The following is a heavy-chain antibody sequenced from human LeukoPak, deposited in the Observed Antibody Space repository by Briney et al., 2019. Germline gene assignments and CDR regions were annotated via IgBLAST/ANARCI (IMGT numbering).Heavy chain of an antibody. Sequence: GGSLRLSCAASGFTFSSYAMSWVRQAPGKGLEWVSAISGSGGSTYYADSVKGRFTISRDNSKNTLYLQMNSLRAEDTAVYYCARSPPGYSSSWYLHYWGQGTLVTVSS. V-gene: IGHV3-23*01. J-gene: IGHJ4*02. D-gene: IGHD6-13*01. CDR3: ARSPPGYSSSWYLHY. CDR1: GFTFSSYA. CDR2: ISGSGGST.